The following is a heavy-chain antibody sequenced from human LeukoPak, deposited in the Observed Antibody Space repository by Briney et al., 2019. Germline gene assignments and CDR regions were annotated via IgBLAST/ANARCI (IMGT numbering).Heavy chain of an antibody. V-gene: IGHV3-33*01. Sequence: GGSLRLSCAASGFTSSSYGMHWVRQAPGKGLEWVAVIWYDGSNKYYADSVKGRFTISRDNSKNTLYLQMNSLRAEDTAVYYCARGTSWITYFDYWGQGTLVTVPS. CDR2: IWYDGSNK. CDR1: GFTSSSYG. D-gene: IGHD1-1*01. J-gene: IGHJ4*02. CDR3: ARGTSWITYFDY.